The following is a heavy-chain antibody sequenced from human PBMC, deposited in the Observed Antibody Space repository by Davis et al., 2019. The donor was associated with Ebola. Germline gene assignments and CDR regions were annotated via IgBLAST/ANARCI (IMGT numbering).Heavy chain of an antibody. V-gene: IGHV1-18*01. CDR2: ISAHNGNT. Sequence: AASVKVSCKASGYTFTSYGISWVRQAPGQGLEWMGWISAHNGNTNYALKLQGRVTMTTDTSTSTAYMELKSLRSDDTAVYYCARDTEVVPAAGGAVYYGMDGWGQGTTVTVSS. CDR1: GYTFTSYG. CDR3: ARDTEVVPAAGGAVYYGMDG. J-gene: IGHJ6*02. D-gene: IGHD2-2*01.